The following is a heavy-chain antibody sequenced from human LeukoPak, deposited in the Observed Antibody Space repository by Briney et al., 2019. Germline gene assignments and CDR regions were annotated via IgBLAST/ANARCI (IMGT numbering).Heavy chain of an antibody. D-gene: IGHD2-2*02. Sequence: ASVKVSCKVSGYTLTELSMHWVRQAPGKGLEWMGGFDPEDGETIYAQKFQGRVTMTEDTSTDTAYMELSSLRSEDTAVYYCATVSLRCSRTSCYRGEFDYWGQGTLVTVSS. J-gene: IGHJ4*02. V-gene: IGHV1-24*01. CDR3: ATVSLRCSRTSCYRGEFDY. CDR1: GYTLTELS. CDR2: FDPEDGET.